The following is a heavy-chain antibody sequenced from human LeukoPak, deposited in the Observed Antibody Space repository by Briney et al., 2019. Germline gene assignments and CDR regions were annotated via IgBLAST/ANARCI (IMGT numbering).Heavy chain of an antibody. CDR2: IHYSGST. Sequence: SETLSLTCTVSGYSISNYYWSWIRQPPGKRLEWIGYIHYSGSTNYNPSLKSRVTISVDTSKNQFSLKLSSVTAADTAVYYCARHTAEKYNWFDRWGQGTLVTVSS. V-gene: IGHV4-59*08. J-gene: IGHJ5*02. CDR3: ARHTAEKYNWFDR. CDR1: GYSISNYY. D-gene: IGHD5-24*01.